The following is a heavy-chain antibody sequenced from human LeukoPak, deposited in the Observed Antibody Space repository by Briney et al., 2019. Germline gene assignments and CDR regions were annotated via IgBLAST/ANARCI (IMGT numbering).Heavy chain of an antibody. CDR3: AREWDLGELRFLEWLFGIDY. CDR2: ISSSSSYI. J-gene: IGHJ4*02. D-gene: IGHD3-3*01. CDR1: GFTFSSYS. Sequence: GGSLRLSCAASGFTFSSYSMNWVRQAPGKGLEWVSSISSSSSYIYYADSVKGRFTISRDNAKNSLYLQMNSLRAEDTAVYYRAREWDLGELRFLEWLFGIDYWGQGTLVTVSS. V-gene: IGHV3-21*01.